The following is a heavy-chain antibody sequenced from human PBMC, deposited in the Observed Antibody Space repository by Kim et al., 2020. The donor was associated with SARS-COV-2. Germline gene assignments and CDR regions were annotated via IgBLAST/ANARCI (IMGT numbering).Heavy chain of an antibody. V-gene: IGHV4-39*01. Sequence: PSLKSRATIAVDASKNQFSLRLTSVTAADTAIYYCARQTDGSTYFPDYFDYWGQGTLGTVSS. CDR3: ARQTDGSTYFPDYFDY. J-gene: IGHJ4*02. D-gene: IGHD6-13*01.